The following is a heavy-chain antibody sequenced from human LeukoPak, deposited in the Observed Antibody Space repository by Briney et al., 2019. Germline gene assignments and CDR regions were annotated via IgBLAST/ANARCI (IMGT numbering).Heavy chain of an antibody. D-gene: IGHD5-12*01. V-gene: IGHV3-23*01. J-gene: IGHJ4*02. CDR3: ATALRESYSGYGVDFDS. CDR1: GFTFSNYG. Sequence: GGSLRLSCAASGFTFSNYGMSWVRQAPGKGLEWVSAISGSGGSTYYADSVKGRFTISRDNSKNTLYLQMNSLRAEDTAVYYCATALRESYSGYGVDFDSWGLGTLVTVSS. CDR2: ISGSGGST.